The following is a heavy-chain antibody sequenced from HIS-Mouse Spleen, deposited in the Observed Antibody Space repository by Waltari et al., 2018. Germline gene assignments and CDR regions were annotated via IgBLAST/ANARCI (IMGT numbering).Heavy chain of an antibody. D-gene: IGHD3-22*01. V-gene: IGHV4-34*01. J-gene: IGHJ3*02. CDR1: VGSFSGYY. CDR3: ARGGVVVMPDAFDI. Sequence: QVQLQQWGAGLLKPSATLSLTCAVYVGSFSGYYWSWIRQPPGKGLEWIGEINHSGSTNYNPSLKSRVTISVDTSKNQFSLKLSSVTAADTAVYYCARGGVVVMPDAFDIWGQGTMVTVSS. CDR2: INHSGST.